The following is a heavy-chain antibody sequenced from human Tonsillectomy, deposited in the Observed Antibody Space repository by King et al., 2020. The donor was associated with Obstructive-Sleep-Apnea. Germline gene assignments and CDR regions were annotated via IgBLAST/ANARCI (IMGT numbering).Heavy chain of an antibody. V-gene: IGHV4-39*07. CDR2: IYYSGST. CDR1: CGSISSSSYY. D-gene: IGHD3-9*01. Sequence: QLQLQESGPGLVKPSETLSLTCTVSCGSISSSSYYWGWIRQPPGKGLEWIGRIYYSGSTYYNPSLKSRVTISVDTSKNQFSLKLSSVTAADTAVYYCARDEQTYDILTGYWGWFDPWGQGTLVTVSS. J-gene: IGHJ5*02. CDR3: ARDEQTYDILTGYWGWFDP.